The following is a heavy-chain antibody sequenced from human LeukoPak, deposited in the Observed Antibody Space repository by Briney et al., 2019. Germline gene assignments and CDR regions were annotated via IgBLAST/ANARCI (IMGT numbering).Heavy chain of an antibody. D-gene: IGHD4-17*01. Sequence: GGSLRLSCAASGFTFSSYGMHWVRQAPAKGLEWVAIISYDGSNKYYADSVKGRLTISRDNSKNTLYLQMNSLRAEDTAVYYCAKSTTVTQRGYFDYWGQGTLVTVSS. CDR1: GFTFSSYG. CDR3: AKSTTVTQRGYFDY. CDR2: ISYDGSNK. V-gene: IGHV3-30*18. J-gene: IGHJ4*02.